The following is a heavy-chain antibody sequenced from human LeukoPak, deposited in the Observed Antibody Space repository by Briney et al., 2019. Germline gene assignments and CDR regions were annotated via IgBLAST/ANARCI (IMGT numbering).Heavy chain of an antibody. D-gene: IGHD1-26*01. CDR2: GNSGST. CDR3: AKDDSLVGATVH. V-gene: IGHV3-23*01. CDR1: GFTLRNYA. Sequence: GGSLRLSCAVSGFTLRNYAMSWVRQAPGKGLEWVSGGNSGSTHYADSVKGRFTISRDNSKNTLYLQMNSLRAEDTAVYYCAKDDSLVGATVHWGQGTLVTVSS. J-gene: IGHJ4*02.